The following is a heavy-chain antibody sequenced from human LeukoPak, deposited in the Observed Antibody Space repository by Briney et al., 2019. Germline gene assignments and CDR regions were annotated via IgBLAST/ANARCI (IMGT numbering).Heavy chain of an antibody. D-gene: IGHD3-3*01. J-gene: IGHJ2*01. CDR3: ARAVSIVGLYYFDL. CDR1: GVPISSGGYS. CDR2: IYHTEST. V-gene: IGHV4-30-2*01. Sequence: SETLSLTCAVSGVPISSGGYSWSWLRQPPGQGLEWLGDIYHTESTDYNPSLKSRLTISLDGSKNQSSLEVTSVTAADTAVYYCARAVSIVGLYYFDLWGRGTLVTVSS.